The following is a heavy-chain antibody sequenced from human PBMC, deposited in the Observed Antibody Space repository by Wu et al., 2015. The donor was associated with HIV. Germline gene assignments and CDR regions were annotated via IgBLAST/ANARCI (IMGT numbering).Heavy chain of an antibody. J-gene: IGHJ4*02. CDR3: DEEYKMQQLVLSLFY. CDR1: GGTFSNRA. Sequence: QVRLVQSGAEVKKPGSSVRVSCKASGGTFSNRAVSWVRQAPGQRLEWMGGIIPIFDTANYAQKFQGRVTITTDESTSTAYMELSSLRSEDTAVYYCDEEYKMQQLVLSLFYWGQGTLVTVSS. D-gene: IGHD6-13*01. V-gene: IGHV1-69*05. CDR2: IIPIFDTA.